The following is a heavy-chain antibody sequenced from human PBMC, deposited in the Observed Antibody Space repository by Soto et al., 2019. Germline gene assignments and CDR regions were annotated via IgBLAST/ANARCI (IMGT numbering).Heavy chain of an antibody. V-gene: IGHV4-34*01. Sequence: QVQLQQWGAGLLKPSETLSLTCAVYGGSLSGYYWSWIRQPPGKGLEWIGEINHSGSTNYNPPLKSRGTISVDTSKNLFSTQLSSVTAADTAVYYCARDYGGNSQFGYYNGMDVWGQGTTVTVSS. CDR1: GGSLSGYY. CDR3: ARDYGGNSQFGYYNGMDV. D-gene: IGHD4-17*01. J-gene: IGHJ6*02. CDR2: INHSGST.